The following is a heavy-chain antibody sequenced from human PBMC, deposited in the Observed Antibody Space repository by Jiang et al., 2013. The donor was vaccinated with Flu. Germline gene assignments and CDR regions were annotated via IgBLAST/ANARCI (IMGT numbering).Heavy chain of an antibody. CDR2: TYTRGST. J-gene: IGHJ5*02. V-gene: IGHV4-4*07. Sequence: KPSETLSLRCTVHGVSVTSDYWSWVRLPAGKGLEWIGRTYTRGSTHYNPSLERRVSMSVDTSNNQLSLNLKSVTAADTAVYYCARGLGAAAGAPVRNWFGPWGPGTQVTVSS. CDR3: ARGLGAAAGAPVRNWFGP. CDR1: GVSVTSDY. D-gene: IGHD6-13*01.